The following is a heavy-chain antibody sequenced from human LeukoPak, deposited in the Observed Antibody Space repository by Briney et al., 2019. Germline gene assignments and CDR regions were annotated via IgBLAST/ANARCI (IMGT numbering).Heavy chain of an antibody. Sequence: GGSLRLSCAASGFTFSSYGMHWVRQAPGKGLEWVAVISYDGSNKYYADSVKGRFTISRDNSKNTLYLQMNSLRAEDTAVYYCARDFTYYDILTGPRFSGFDYWGQGTLVTVSS. CDR2: ISYDGSNK. J-gene: IGHJ4*02. CDR1: GFTFSSYG. V-gene: IGHV3-30*03. CDR3: ARDFTYYDILTGPRFSGFDY. D-gene: IGHD3-9*01.